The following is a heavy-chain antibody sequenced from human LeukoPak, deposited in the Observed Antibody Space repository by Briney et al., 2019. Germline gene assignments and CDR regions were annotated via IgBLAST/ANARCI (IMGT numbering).Heavy chain of an antibody. J-gene: IGHJ4*02. Sequence: GGSLRLSCAASGFTFSNYAMSWVRQAPGKGLEWVSAITGSDSGIYYADSMKSRFTISRDNSKNTLYLQINSLRAEDTAVYYCAKWGDYDVLTGYYVSDYWGQGTLVTVSS. D-gene: IGHD3-9*01. CDR1: GFTFSNYA. CDR2: ITGSDSGI. V-gene: IGHV3-23*01. CDR3: AKWGDYDVLTGYYVSDY.